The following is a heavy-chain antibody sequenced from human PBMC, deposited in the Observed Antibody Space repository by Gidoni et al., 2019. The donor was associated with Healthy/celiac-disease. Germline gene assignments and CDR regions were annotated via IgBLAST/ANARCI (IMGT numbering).Heavy chain of an antibody. CDR2: SWNSGSI. D-gene: IGHD2-2*01. Sequence: SWNSGSIGYADSVKGRFTISRDNAKNSLYLQMNSLRAEDTALYYCAKDGVPATATPYYFDYWGQGTLVTVSS. CDR3: AKDGVPATATPYYFDY. J-gene: IGHJ4*02. V-gene: IGHV3-9*01.